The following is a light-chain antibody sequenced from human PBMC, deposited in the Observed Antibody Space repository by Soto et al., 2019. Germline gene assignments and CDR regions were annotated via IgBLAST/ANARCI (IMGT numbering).Light chain of an antibody. CDR3: CSYAGSSTFVV. CDR1: SSDVGSYNL. Sequence: QSVLTQPASVSGSPGQSITISCTGTSSDVGSYNLVSWYQQHPGKAPKFMIYEVSNRPSGVSNRFSGSKSGNTASLTISGLQAEDEAHYYCCSYAGSSTFVVFGGGTKVTV. J-gene: IGLJ2*01. CDR2: EVS. V-gene: IGLV2-23*02.